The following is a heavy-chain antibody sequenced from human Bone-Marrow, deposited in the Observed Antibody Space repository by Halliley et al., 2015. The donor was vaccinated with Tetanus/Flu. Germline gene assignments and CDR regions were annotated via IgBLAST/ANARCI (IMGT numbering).Heavy chain of an antibody. Sequence: RGRTYYRSKWYDDYAVSVKSRATINPDTSKNHFSLQLNSVTPEDTAVYYCARGQSSGYYNYWGQGTLVTVSS. CDR2: TYYRSKWYD. V-gene: IGHV6-1*01. J-gene: IGHJ4*02. D-gene: IGHD6-19*01. CDR3: ARGQSSGYYNY.